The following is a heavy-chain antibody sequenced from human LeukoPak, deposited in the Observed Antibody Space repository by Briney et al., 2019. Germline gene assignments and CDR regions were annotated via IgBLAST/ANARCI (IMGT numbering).Heavy chain of an antibody. CDR1: GGFISSSSYY. V-gene: IGHV4-39*02. CDR3: ARDSKYYYDSSGSNAFDI. D-gene: IGHD3-22*01. Sequence: SETLSLTCTVSGGFISSSSYYWGWIRQPPGKGLEWIGSIYYSGSTYYNPSLKSRVTISVDTSKNQFSLKLSSVTAADTAVYYCARDSKYYYDSSGSNAFDIWGQGTMVTVSS. J-gene: IGHJ3*02. CDR2: IYYSGST.